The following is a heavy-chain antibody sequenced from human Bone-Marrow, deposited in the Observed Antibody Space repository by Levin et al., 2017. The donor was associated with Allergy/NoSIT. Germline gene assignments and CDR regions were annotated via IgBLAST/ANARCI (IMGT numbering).Heavy chain of an antibody. J-gene: IGHJ5*02. Sequence: SETLSLTCTVSGASISSGPYSWNWIRQPPGKGLEWIGYIFRGGSTSYNPSLQSRVTMSVDKSKNQFSLRLNSGTAADTAVYYCVRGEDYYYVSGNPNWFDPWGQGTLVTVSS. D-gene: IGHD3-10*01. V-gene: IGHV4-30-2*01. CDR3: VRGEDYYYVSGNPNWFDP. CDR2: IFRGGST. CDR1: GASISSGPYS.